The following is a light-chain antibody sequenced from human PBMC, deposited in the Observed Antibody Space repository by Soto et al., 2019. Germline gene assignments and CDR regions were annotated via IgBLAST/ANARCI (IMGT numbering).Light chain of an antibody. CDR2: DVS. CDR3: NSYTTSNTRQIV. Sequence: QSVLTQPASVSGSPGQWFTISCTGTSSDVGGYNYVSWYQQHPCKAPKFMIYDVSNRPSGVSTRFSGSKSGNTASLTTSGLQAEDEADYYCNSYTTSNTRQIVFGTGTKLTVL. CDR1: SSDVGGYNY. V-gene: IGLV2-14*01. J-gene: IGLJ1*01.